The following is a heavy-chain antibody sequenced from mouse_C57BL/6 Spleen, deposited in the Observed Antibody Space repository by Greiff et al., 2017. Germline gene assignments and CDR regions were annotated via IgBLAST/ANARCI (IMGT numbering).Heavy chain of an antibody. Sequence: QVQLQQPGAELVKPGASVKMSCKASGYTFTSYWITWVKQRPGQGLEWIGDIYPGSGSTNYNEKFKSKATLTVDTSSSPAYMQLSSLTSEDSAVYYCARNRLDGYDGAHYYAMDYWGQGTSVTVSS. V-gene: IGHV1-55*01. CDR2: IYPGSGST. J-gene: IGHJ4*01. CDR3: ARNRLDGYDGAHYYAMDY. CDR1: GYTFTSYW. D-gene: IGHD2-2*01.